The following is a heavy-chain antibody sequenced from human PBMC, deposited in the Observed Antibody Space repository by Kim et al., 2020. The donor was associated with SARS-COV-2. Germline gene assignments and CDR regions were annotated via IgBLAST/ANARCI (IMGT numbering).Heavy chain of an antibody. CDR1: GDSVSSNSAA. D-gene: IGHD5-12*01. CDR2: TYYRSKWYN. Sequence: SQTLSLTCAISGDSVSSNSAAWNWIRQSPSRGLEWLGRTYYRSKWYNDYAVSVKSRITINPDTSKNQFSLQLNSVTPEDTAVYYCARALRGYSGYDYYYYYGMDVWGQGTTVTVSS. CDR3: ARALRGYSGYDYYYYYGMDV. J-gene: IGHJ6*02. V-gene: IGHV6-1*01.